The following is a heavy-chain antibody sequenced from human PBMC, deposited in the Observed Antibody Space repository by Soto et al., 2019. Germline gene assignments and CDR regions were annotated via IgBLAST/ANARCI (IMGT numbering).Heavy chain of an antibody. CDR2: ISYDGSNK. D-gene: IGHD2-21*01. Sequence: QVQLVESGGGVVQPGRSLRLSCAASGFTFSSYGMHWVRQAPGKGLEWVAVISYDGSNKNYADSVKGRFTMSRDNSKNTLYLQMNSLRTEDTADYYCAKEARMLDYSGYFHYWGQGTVVTVS. V-gene: IGHV3-30*18. J-gene: IGHJ1*01. CDR3: AKEARMLDYSGYFHY. CDR1: GFTFSSYG.